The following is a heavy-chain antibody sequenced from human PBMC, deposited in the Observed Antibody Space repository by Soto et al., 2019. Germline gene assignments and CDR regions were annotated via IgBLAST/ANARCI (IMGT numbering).Heavy chain of an antibody. CDR2: IYYSGST. CDR1: GGSISSGGYY. J-gene: IGHJ6*02. Sequence: QVQLQESGPGLVKPSQTLSLTCTVSGGSISSGGYYWSWIRQHPGKGLEWIGYIYYSGSTYYNPSLKSRVTISVDTSKNQFSLKLSSVTAADTAVYYCARDPVPRGYYYGMDVWGQGTTVTVSS. CDR3: ARDPVPRGYYYGMDV. V-gene: IGHV4-31*03.